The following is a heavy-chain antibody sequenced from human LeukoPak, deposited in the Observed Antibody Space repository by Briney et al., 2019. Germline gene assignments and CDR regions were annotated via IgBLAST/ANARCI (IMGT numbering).Heavy chain of an antibody. CDR1: GFTFHNYE. CDR2: ISTSGSTI. V-gene: IGHV3-48*03. Sequence: GGSLRLSCVASGFTFHNYEMNWVRQAPGKGLEWVSYISTSGSTIYYADSVKGRFTISRDNAKNSLYLQMNSLRAEDTAVYYCATSRGSWPDYFDYWGQGTLVTVSS. D-gene: IGHD6-13*01. CDR3: ATSRGSWPDYFDY. J-gene: IGHJ4*02.